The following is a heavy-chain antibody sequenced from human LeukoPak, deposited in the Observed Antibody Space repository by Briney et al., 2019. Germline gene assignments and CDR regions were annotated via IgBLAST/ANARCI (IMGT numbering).Heavy chain of an antibody. V-gene: IGHV3-7*01. Sequence: GGSLRLSCAASGFTFSDYWMTWVGQAPGKGLEWVATIKQDGSQKHYGDSVKGRFTISRDNAKNSMYLQMNSLRADDTAVYYCTSPPLGYCSSTTCRFDYWGQGTLVTVSS. CDR1: GFTFSDYW. J-gene: IGHJ4*02. CDR3: TSPPLGYCSSTTCRFDY. CDR2: IKQDGSQK. D-gene: IGHD2-2*03.